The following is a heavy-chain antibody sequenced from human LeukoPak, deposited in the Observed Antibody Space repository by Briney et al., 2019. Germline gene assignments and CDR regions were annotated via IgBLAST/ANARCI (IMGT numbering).Heavy chain of an antibody. CDR3: ARTLRYFDWLSLGSWFDP. CDR2: IYHSGST. J-gene: IGHJ5*02. CDR1: GGSTSSSNW. V-gene: IGHV4-4*02. Sequence: SETLSLTCAVSGGSTSSSNWWSWVRQPPGKGLEWIGEIYHSGSTNYNPSLKSRVTISVDKSKNQFSLKLSSVTAADTAVYYCARTLRYFDWLSLGSWFDPWGQGTLVTVSS. D-gene: IGHD3-9*01.